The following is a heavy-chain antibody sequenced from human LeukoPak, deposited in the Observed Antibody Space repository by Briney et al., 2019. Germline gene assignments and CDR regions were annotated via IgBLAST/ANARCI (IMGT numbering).Heavy chain of an antibody. Sequence: PSETLSLTCTVSGGSISSSNYYWGWIRQPPGKGLEWIGSVYYSGSTYYNPSLKSRVTISVVTSKNQFSLKLSSVTAADTAVYYCARQDPDSSGWYLAGPLSNWFDPWGQGTLVTVSS. V-gene: IGHV4-39*01. CDR1: GGSISSSNYY. CDR2: VYYSGST. J-gene: IGHJ5*02. CDR3: ARQDPDSSGWYLAGPLSNWFDP. D-gene: IGHD6-19*01.